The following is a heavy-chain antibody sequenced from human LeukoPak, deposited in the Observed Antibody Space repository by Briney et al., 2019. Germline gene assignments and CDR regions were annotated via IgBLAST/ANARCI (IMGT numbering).Heavy chain of an antibody. V-gene: IGHV3-21*01. Sequence: GGSLRLSCAASGFTFSSYAMSWVRQAPGKGLEWVSSFTSSSSSIYYADSVKGRFTISRDNAKNSLYLQLNSLRAEDTAVYYCARGWGFYYFDSWGQGTLVTVSS. CDR1: GFTFSSYA. CDR3: ARGWGFYYFDS. D-gene: IGHD2/OR15-2a*01. CDR2: FTSSSSSI. J-gene: IGHJ4*02.